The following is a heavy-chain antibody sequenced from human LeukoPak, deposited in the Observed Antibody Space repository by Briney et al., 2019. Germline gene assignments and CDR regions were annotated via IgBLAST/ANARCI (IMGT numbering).Heavy chain of an antibody. CDR1: GGSISSGGYS. J-gene: IGHJ4*02. Sequence: SQTLSLTCAVSGGSISSGGYSWSWIRQPPGRGLEWIGYIYHSGSTYYNPSLKSRVTISVDRSKNQFSLKLSSVTAADTAVYYCARDLYLTGLPDYWGQGTLVTVSS. CDR3: ARDLYLTGLPDY. D-gene: IGHD3-9*01. V-gene: IGHV4-30-2*01. CDR2: IYHSGST.